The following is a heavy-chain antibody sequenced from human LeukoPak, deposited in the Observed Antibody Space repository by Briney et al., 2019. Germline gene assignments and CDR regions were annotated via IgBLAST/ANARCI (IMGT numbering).Heavy chain of an antibody. V-gene: IGHV4-34*01. Sequence: PSETLSLTCAVYGGSFSGYYWSWIRQPPGKGLEWSGEINHSGSTNYNPSLKRRVTISVDTSKNPFSLKLSSVTAADTAVYYCARGRSNCSGGSCPAGYFAYWGQGTLVTVSS. CDR1: GGSFSGYY. J-gene: IGHJ4*02. CDR3: ARGRSNCSGGSCPAGYFAY. D-gene: IGHD2-15*01. CDR2: INHSGST.